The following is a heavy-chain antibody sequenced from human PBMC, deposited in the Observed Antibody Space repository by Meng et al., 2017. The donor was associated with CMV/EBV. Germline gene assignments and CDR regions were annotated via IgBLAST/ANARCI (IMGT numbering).Heavy chain of an antibody. Sequence: CAASGFTFSDYYMSWIRQAPGKGLEWVSYISSSGSTKYYADSVKGRFTISRDNAKKSLYLQMNSLRAGDTAVYYCARDSLEPTGVGFDFWGQGTLVTVSS. CDR1: GFTFSDYY. D-gene: IGHD1-1*01. CDR2: ISSSGSTK. CDR3: ARDSLEPTGVGFDF. J-gene: IGHJ4*02. V-gene: IGHV3-11*01.